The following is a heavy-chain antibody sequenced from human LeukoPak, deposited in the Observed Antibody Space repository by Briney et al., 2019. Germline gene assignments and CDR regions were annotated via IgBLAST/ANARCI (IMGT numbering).Heavy chain of an antibody. CDR2: ISAYNGDT. CDR3: ARRIAVAGKEYFQH. J-gene: IGHJ1*01. D-gene: IGHD6-19*01. Sequence: ASVKVSCKASGYTFAGYYMHWVRQAPGQGLEWMGWISAYNGDTNYAQKLQGRVTMTTDTSTSTAYMELRSLRSDDTAVYYCARRIAVAGKEYFQHWGQGTLVTVSS. CDR1: GYTFAGYY. V-gene: IGHV1-18*04.